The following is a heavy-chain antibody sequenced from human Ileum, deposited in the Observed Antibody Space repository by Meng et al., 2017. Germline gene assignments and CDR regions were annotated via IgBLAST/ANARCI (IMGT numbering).Heavy chain of an antibody. D-gene: IGHD3-22*01. CDR1: GFRITPYW. CDR3: ATGIGYYYDS. V-gene: IGHV3-64*02. Sequence: GESLKISCGTSGFRITPYWTTWARQAPGKGLEYVSHITNAGTTYYADSVRGRFTISRDNSRNTLYLQMGSLRAEDTAIYFCATGIGYYYDSWSQGTLVTVSS. J-gene: IGHJ5*01. CDR2: ITNAGTT.